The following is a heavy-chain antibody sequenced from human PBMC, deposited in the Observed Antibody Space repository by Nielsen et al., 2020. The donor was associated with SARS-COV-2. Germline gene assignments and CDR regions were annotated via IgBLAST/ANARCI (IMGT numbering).Heavy chain of an antibody. J-gene: IGHJ4*02. CDR1: GFTFSSYG. CDR3: ARDYYDTSGYLRNYFDH. CDR2: IRYDGSNK. V-gene: IGHV3-30*02. Sequence: GESLKISCAASGFTFSSYGMHWVRQAPGKGLEWVAFIRYDGSNKYYADSVKGRFTISRDNSKNTLYLQMNSLRAEDTAVYYCARDYYDTSGYLRNYFDHWGQGTLVTVSS. D-gene: IGHD3-22*01.